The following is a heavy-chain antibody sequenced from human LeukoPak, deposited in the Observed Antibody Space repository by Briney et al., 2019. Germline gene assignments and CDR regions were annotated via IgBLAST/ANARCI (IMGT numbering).Heavy chain of an antibody. CDR2: ISAYNGNT. J-gene: IGHJ6*03. V-gene: IGHV1-18*01. CDR1: GYTFTSYG. D-gene: IGHD7-27*01. Sequence: GASVKVSCKASGYTFTSYGISWVRQAPGQGLEWMGWISAYNGNTNYAQKLQGRVTMTTDTSTSTAYMELRSLRSDDTAVYYCARGATELGAGTYYYYMDVWGKGTTVTVSS. CDR3: ARGATELGAGTYYYYMDV.